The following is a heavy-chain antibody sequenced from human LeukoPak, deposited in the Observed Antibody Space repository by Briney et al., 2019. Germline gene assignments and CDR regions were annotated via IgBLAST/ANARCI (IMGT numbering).Heavy chain of an antibody. CDR2: INHSGST. Sequence: SETLSLTCAVYGGSFSGYYWSWIRQPPGKGLEWIGEINHSGSTNYNPSLKSRVTISVDTSKNQFSLKLSSVTAADTAVYYCARRRKVGAGDAFDIWGQGTMVTVSS. CDR3: ARRRKVGAGDAFDI. D-gene: IGHD3-10*01. CDR1: GGSFSGYY. J-gene: IGHJ3*02. V-gene: IGHV4-34*01.